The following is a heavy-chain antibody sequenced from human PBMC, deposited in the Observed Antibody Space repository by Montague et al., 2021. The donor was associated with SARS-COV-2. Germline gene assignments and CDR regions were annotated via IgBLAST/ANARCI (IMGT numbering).Heavy chain of an antibody. V-gene: IGHV4-59*01. CDR3: AREISGPDYFDY. CDR2: IYYSGST. D-gene: IGHD3-10*01. J-gene: IGHJ4*02. CDR1: GGSISSFY. Sequence: SETLSLTCTVSGGSISSFYWSWIRQPPGKGLEWIGNIYYSGSTNYNPSLESRVTISADTSKNHFSLKLRSVTAADTAVYYCAREISGPDYFDYWGQGTLATVSS.